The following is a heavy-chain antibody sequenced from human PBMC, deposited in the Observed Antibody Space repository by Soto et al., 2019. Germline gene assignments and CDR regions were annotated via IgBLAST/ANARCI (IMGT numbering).Heavy chain of an antibody. CDR1: GGSFSGYY. J-gene: IGHJ5*02. CDR2: IKHSGST. CDR3: ASSPSSMVRGFRFDP. Sequence: QVQLQQWGAGLLKPSETLSLTCAVYGGSFSGYYWSWIRQPPGKGLEWIGEIKHSGSTNYNPSLKSLVTISVDTSKNQFSLKLSSVTAADTAVYYCASSPSSMVRGFRFDPWGQGTLVTVSS. V-gene: IGHV4-34*01. D-gene: IGHD3-10*01.